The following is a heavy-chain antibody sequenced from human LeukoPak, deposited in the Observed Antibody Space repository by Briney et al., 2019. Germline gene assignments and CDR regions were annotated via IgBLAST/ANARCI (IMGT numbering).Heavy chain of an antibody. CDR1: GFTFSGYS. CDR2: ISSRGNYI. J-gene: IGHJ3*02. Sequence: GGSLRLSCAASGFTFSGYSMTWVRQAPGKGLEWVSSISSRGNYIYYADSVRGPFTISRENAKNSLYLQMNSLRAEDTAVYYCARVKEASAFDIWGQGTMVTVSS. CDR3: ARVKEASAFDI. D-gene: IGHD5-12*01. V-gene: IGHV3-21*01.